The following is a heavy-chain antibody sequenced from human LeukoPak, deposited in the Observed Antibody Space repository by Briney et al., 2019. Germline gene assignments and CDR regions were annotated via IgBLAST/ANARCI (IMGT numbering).Heavy chain of an antibody. CDR3: ARRSMYYFDY. J-gene: IGHJ4*02. CDR1: GFTFSSYA. Sequence: GGSLRLSCAASGFTFSSYAMHWVRQAPGKGLEWVAVISYDGSNKYHADSVKGRFTISRDNSKNTLYLQMNSLRAEDTAVYYCARRSMYYFDYWGQGTLVTVSS. CDR2: ISYDGSNK. V-gene: IGHV3-30-3*01.